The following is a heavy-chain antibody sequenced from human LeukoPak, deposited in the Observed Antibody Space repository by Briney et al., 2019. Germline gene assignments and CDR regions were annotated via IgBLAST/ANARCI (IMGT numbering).Heavy chain of an antibody. Sequence: SQTLSLTCAISGDRVSSSSVAWNWIRQSPSRGLEWLGRTYYRSKWFYDYAVSVKSRIKINPDTSKSQFSLQLNSVTPEDTAVYYCARDGPNPGYSSSWFDYWGQGTLVSVSS. CDR2: TYYRSKWFY. CDR1: GDRVSSSSVA. D-gene: IGHD6-13*01. CDR3: ARDGPNPGYSSSWFDY. J-gene: IGHJ4*02. V-gene: IGHV6-1*01.